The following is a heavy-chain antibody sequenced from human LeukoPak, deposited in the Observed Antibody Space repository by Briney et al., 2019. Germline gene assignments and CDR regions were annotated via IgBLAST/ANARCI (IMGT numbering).Heavy chain of an antibody. V-gene: IGHV4-39*07. CDR1: GGSISSSSYY. J-gene: IGHJ3*02. Sequence: SETLSLTCTVSGGSISSSSYYWGWIRQPPGKGLEWIGSIYYSGSTYYNPSLKSRVTISVDTSKNQFSLKLSSVTAADTAVYYCARDQSIVGATEGGIAFDIWGQGTMVTVSS. CDR2: IYYSGST. CDR3: ARDQSIVGATEGGIAFDI. D-gene: IGHD1-26*01.